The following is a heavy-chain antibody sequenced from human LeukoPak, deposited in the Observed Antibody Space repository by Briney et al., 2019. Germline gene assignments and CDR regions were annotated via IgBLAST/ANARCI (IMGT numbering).Heavy chain of an antibody. CDR1: GDSFSGNNY. V-gene: IGHV4-39*01. CDR3: ARLGPGDYALDY. CDR2: IYYSGST. Sequence: SETLSLTCAVSGDSFSGNNYWTWVRQPPGKGLEWIGSIYYSGSTYYNPSLKSRVTISVDTSKNQFSLKLSSVTAADTAVYYCARLGPGDYALDYWGQGTLVTVSS. J-gene: IGHJ4*02. D-gene: IGHD4-17*01.